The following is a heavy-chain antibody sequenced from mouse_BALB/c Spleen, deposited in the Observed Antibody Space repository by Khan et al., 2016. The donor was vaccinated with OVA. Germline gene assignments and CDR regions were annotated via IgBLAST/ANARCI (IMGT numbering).Heavy chain of an antibody. J-gene: IGHJ3*01. Sequence: VQLKQSGPELVKPRASMKISCKASGYSFIDYTMNWVEQSHGKNLEWIGLINPYHGGTSYNQKFKGQATLTVDKSSSTAYMELLSLTSEDSAGYYCARSGYGGFAYGGQGTLVTVSA. V-gene: IGHV1-18*01. CDR1: GYSFIDYT. D-gene: IGHD3-1*01. CDR3: ARSGYGGFAY. CDR2: INPYHGGT.